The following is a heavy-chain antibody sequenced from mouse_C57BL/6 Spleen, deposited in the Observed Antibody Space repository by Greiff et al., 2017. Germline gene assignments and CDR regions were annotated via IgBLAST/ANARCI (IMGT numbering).Heavy chain of an antibody. J-gene: IGHJ3*01. Sequence: QVQLQQPGAELVKPGASVKLSCKASGYTFTSYWMHWVKQRPGQGLEWIGMIHPNSGSTNYNEKFKSKATLTVDKSSSTAYMQLSSLTSEDSAVYYCARDRPVVDAWFAYWGQGTLVTVSA. CDR3: ARDRPVVDAWFAY. D-gene: IGHD1-1*01. CDR2: IHPNSGST. CDR1: GYTFTSYW. V-gene: IGHV1-64*01.